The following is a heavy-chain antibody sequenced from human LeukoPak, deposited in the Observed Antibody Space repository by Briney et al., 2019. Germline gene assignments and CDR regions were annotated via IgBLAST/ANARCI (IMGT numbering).Heavy chain of an antibody. Sequence: GGSLRLSCVASGITSNSFGMSWVRQAPGKGLEWVSSISGGGGTTYYADSVKGRFTISRDSSKNTMYLQINSLRVEDTAVYYCANGPRGYFDYWGQGTLVTVSS. V-gene: IGHV3-23*01. CDR1: GITSNSFG. CDR2: ISGGGGTT. D-gene: IGHD3-10*01. J-gene: IGHJ4*02. CDR3: ANGPRGYFDY.